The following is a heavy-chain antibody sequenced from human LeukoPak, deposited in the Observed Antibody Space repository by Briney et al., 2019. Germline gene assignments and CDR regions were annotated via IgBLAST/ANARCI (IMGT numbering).Heavy chain of an antibody. D-gene: IGHD6-19*01. CDR2: IYSGGST. J-gene: IGHJ5*02. V-gene: IGHV3-66*01. CDR3: ARALAVADYNWFDP. CDR1: GFTVSSNY. Sequence: PGGSLRLSCAASGFTVSSNYMSWVRQAPGKGLEWVSVIYSGGSTYYADSVKGRFTISRDNSKNTLYLQMTSLRAEDTAVYYCARALAVADYNWFDPWGQGTLVTVSS.